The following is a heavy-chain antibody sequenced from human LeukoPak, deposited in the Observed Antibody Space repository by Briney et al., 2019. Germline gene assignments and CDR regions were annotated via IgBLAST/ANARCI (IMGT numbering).Heavy chain of an antibody. J-gene: IGHJ4*02. CDR1: GYTFSGYY. V-gene: IGHV1-2*02. CDR3: ASGSLASYFDH. CDR2: INPNSGGT. Sequence: ASVKVSCKASGYTFSGYYMHWVRQAPGQGXEWMGWINPNSGGTKYVQKFQGRVTMTRDTSISTAYMELSRLRSDDTAVYYCASGSLASYFDHWGQGTLVTVSS. D-gene: IGHD3-16*01.